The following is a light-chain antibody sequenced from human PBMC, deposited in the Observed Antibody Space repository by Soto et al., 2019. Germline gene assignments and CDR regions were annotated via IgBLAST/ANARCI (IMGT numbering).Light chain of an antibody. CDR1: SSNIGSNT. J-gene: IGLJ3*02. V-gene: IGLV1-44*01. CDR2: SNN. CDR3: AAWDDSLNGPL. Sequence: QSVLTQPPSASGTPGQRVTISCSGSSSNIGSNTVNWYQQLPGTAPTLLIYSNNQRPSGVPDRFSGSKSGTSASLAVNGRQSGDEADYYCAAWDDSLNGPLFGGGTKLTVL.